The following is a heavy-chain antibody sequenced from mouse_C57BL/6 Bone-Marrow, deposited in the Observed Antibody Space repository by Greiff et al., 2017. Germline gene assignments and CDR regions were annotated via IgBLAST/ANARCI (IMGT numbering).Heavy chain of an antibody. CDR2: IWTGGGT. V-gene: IGHV2-9-1*01. Sequence: VPVVESGPGLVAPSQSLSITCTVSGFSLTSYAISWVRQPPGKGLEWLGVIWTGGGTNYNSALKARLSISKDNSESQVFLTMNSLQTDDTARYYCARITTDWYFDVWGAGTTVNVSS. J-gene: IGHJ1*01. CDR1: GFSLTSYA. D-gene: IGHD1-1*01. CDR3: ARITTDWYFDV.